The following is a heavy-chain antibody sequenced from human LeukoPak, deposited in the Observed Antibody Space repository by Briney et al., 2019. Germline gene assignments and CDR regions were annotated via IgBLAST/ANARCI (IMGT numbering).Heavy chain of an antibody. CDR2: IIPIFGTA. CDR3: ARGPVRYCIGGSCYDYFDY. D-gene: IGHD2-15*01. CDR1: GGTFSSYA. J-gene: IGHJ4*02. V-gene: IGHV1-69*05. Sequence: SVKVSCKASGGTFSSYAISWVRQAPGQGLEWMGGIIPIFGTANYAQKFQGRVTITTDESTSTAYMELSSLRSEDTAVYYCARGPVRYCIGGSCYDYFDYWGQGTLVTVSS.